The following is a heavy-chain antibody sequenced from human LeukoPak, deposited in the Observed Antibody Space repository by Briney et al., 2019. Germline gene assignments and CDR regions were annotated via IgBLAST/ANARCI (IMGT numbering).Heavy chain of an antibody. CDR2: IYYSGST. CDR1: GGSISSYY. D-gene: IGHD5-24*01. J-gene: IGHJ3*02. CDR3: ARAPQRWLQFGDAFDI. Sequence: SETLSLTCTVSGGSISSYYWSWIRQPPGKGLVWIGYIYYSGSTNYNPSLKSRVTISVDTSKNQFSLKLSSVTAADTAVYYCARAPQRWLQFGDAFDIWGQGTMVTVSS. V-gene: IGHV4-59*12.